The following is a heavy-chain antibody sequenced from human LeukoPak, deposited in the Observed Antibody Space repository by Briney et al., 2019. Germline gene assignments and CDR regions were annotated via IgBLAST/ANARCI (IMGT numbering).Heavy chain of an antibody. Sequence: SETLSLTCAVYGGSFSGYYWSWIRQPPGKGLEWIGEINHSGSTNYNPSLKSRVTISVDTSKNQFSLKLSSVTAADTAVYYCARPNYYDSSGYYYPFGYWGQGTLVTVSS. D-gene: IGHD3-22*01. CDR2: INHSGST. J-gene: IGHJ4*02. CDR1: GGSFSGYY. V-gene: IGHV4-34*01. CDR3: ARPNYYDSSGYYYPFGY.